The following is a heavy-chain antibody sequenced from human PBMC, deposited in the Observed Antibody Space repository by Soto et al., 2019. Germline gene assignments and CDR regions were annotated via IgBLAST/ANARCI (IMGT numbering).Heavy chain of an antibody. Sequence: PVGSLRLSCAASGFTFSSNTMNWVRQAPGKGLEWVSSISTTSRYIYYGDSVKGRFTISRDNAKNSLYLQMNSLRAEDTAVYYCAKDREAAVGPGAFDIWGQGTMVTVSS. D-gene: IGHD6-13*01. J-gene: IGHJ3*02. CDR2: ISTTSRYI. V-gene: IGHV3-21*01. CDR1: GFTFSSNT. CDR3: AKDREAAVGPGAFDI.